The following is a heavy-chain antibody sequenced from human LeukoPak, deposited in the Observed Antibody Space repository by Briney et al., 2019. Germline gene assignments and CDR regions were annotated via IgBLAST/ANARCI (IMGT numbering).Heavy chain of an antibody. CDR3: ARVYGDHRGPPDY. D-gene: IGHD4-17*01. J-gene: IGHJ4*02. CDR2: ISYDGSNK. Sequence: GRSLRLSCAASGFTFSSYAMHWVRQAPGKGLEWVVVISYDGSNKYYADSVKGRFTISRDNSKNTLYLQMNSLRAEDTAVYYCARVYGDHRGPPDYWGQGTLVTASS. CDR1: GFTFSSYA. V-gene: IGHV3-30-3*01.